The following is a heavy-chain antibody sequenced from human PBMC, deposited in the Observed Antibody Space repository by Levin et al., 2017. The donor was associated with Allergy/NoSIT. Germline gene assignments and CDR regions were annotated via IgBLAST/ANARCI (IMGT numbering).Heavy chain of an antibody. J-gene: IGHJ6*02. V-gene: IGHV4-39*07. D-gene: IGHD2-21*01. Sequence: SETLSLTCAVSGGSLSSTSYYWGWIRQPPGKGLEWIASIYYSGSTFHNPSLRSRVTISVDTSKNQFSLNLSSVTAADTAVYYCARARCLWPCNAMDVWGQGTTVTVSS. CDR3: ARARCLWPCNAMDV. CDR1: GGSLSSTSYY. CDR2: IYYSGST.